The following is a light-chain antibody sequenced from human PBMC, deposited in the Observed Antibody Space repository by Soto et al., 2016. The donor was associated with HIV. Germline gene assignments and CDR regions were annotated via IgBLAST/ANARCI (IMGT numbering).Light chain of an antibody. V-gene: IGLV3-21*04. CDR1: IIGSKS. J-gene: IGLJ1*01. Sequence: SYELTQPPSVSVAPGKTATITCGGSIIGSKSVQWYQQRPGQAPTLVIYDDSDRPSGIPERFSGSNSGNTATLTISRSKTGSEADYYCQVWNSISAHPYGFGTGTTVTVL. CDR3: QVWNSISAHPYG. CDR2: DDS.